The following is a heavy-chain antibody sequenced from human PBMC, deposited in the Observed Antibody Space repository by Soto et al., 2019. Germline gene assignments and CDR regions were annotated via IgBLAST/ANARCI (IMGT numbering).Heavy chain of an antibody. CDR2: TYYRSRWYD. CDR1: GDSVSSNSAA. V-gene: IGHV6-1*01. CDR3: ARANDPSGNYIQYFDY. D-gene: IGHD3-22*01. J-gene: IGHJ4*02. Sequence: PSQTLSLTCVISGDSVSSNSAAWNWIRQSPSRGLEWLGRTYYRSRWYDDYAESVRGRIAVNPDTSKNQFSLQLNSVTPEDTAAYFCARANDPSGNYIQYFDYWGQGTLVTVSS.